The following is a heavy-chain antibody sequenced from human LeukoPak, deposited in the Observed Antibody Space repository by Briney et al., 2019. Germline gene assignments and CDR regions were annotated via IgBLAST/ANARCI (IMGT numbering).Heavy chain of an antibody. J-gene: IGHJ4*02. CDR2: ISGSGGST. CDR3: AKATGYSYGYDFDY. Sequence: GGSLRLSCAASGFTFSGYAMNWVRQAPGKGLEWVSVISGSGGSTSYADSVKGRFTISRDNSKNTLYLQMNSLRAEDTAVYYCAKATGYSYGYDFDYWGQGTLVTVSS. V-gene: IGHV3-23*01. CDR1: GFTFSGYA. D-gene: IGHD5-18*01.